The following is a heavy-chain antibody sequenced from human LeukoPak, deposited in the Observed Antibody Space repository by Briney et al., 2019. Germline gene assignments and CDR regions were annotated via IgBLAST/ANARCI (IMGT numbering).Heavy chain of an antibody. CDR1: GGSISNSSYY. V-gene: IGHV4-39*07. CDR3: ARLAAAGWGSFDY. D-gene: IGHD6-13*01. Sequence: SETLSLTCSVSGGSISNSSYYWGWIRQPPGKGLEWIGSLYYSGSTYYNPSLKSRVTISVDTSKNQFSLKLSSVTAADTAVYYCARLAAAGWGSFDYWGQGTLVTVSS. CDR2: LYYSGST. J-gene: IGHJ4*02.